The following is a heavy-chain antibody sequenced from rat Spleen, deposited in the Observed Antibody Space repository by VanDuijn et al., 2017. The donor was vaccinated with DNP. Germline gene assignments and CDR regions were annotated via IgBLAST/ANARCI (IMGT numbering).Heavy chain of an antibody. Sequence: EVQLVESGGGLVQPGRSLKLSCAASGFTFNKYGMAWVRQAPTQGLEWVATIIYDGSRTYYRDSVKGRFTISRDNARNTLYLQMDSLRSEDTATYYCATSSYYGYDYGFGYWGQGTLVTVSS. CDR3: ATSSYYGYDYGFGY. V-gene: IGHV5-29*01. J-gene: IGHJ3*01. CDR2: IIYDGSRT. D-gene: IGHD1-7*01. CDR1: GFTFNKYG.